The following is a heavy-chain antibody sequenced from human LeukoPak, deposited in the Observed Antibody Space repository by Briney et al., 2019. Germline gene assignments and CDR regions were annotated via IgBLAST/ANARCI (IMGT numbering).Heavy chain of an antibody. V-gene: IGHV1-2*02. CDR3: ARHYCGGDCYSWAFDI. Sequence: GASVKVSCKASGYTFTRYYMHWVRQAPGQGLEWMGWINPNSGGTNYAQKFQGRVTMTRDTSISTAYMELSRLRSDDTAVYYCARHYCGGDCYSWAFDIWGQGTLVTVSS. J-gene: IGHJ3*02. CDR1: GYTFTRYY. CDR2: INPNSGGT. D-gene: IGHD2-21*02.